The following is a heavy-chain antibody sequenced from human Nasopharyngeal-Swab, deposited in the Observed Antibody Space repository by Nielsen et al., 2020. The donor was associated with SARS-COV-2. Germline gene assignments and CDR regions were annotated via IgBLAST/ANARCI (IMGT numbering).Heavy chain of an antibody. CDR2: IYYSGST. CDR3: ARETLGLGIVVGDY. J-gene: IGHJ4*02. V-gene: IGHV4-31*03. Sequence: SETLSLTCTVSGGSISGGGYYWSWIRQHPGKGLEWIGYIYYSGSTYYNPSLRSRVTISVDTSKNQFSLKLSSVTAADTAVYYCARETLGLGIVVGDYWGQGTLVTVSS. CDR1: GGSISGGGYY. D-gene: IGHD3-22*01.